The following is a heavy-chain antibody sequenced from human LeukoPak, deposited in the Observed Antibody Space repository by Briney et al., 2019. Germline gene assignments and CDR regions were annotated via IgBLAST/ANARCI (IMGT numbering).Heavy chain of an antibody. Sequence: GASVKVSCKASGYTFTSYGISWVRQAPGQGLEWMGLINPGGDNTNYAQNFQGRVTMTRDTSTSTVYMELNSLRSEDTAIYYCARIRDGYNDAYDIWGQGTVVTVPS. J-gene: IGHJ3*02. CDR1: GYTFTSYG. CDR2: INPGGDNT. D-gene: IGHD5-24*01. CDR3: ARIRDGYNDAYDI. V-gene: IGHV1-46*01.